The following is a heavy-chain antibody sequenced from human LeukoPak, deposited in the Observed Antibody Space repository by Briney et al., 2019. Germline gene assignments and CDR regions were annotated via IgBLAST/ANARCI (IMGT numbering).Heavy chain of an antibody. Sequence: PGGSPRLSCSASGFTFSRYAMHWVRQAPGKGLEYVSAISSNGGSTYYADSVKGRFTISRDNSRNTLHLQMSSLRVEDTAVYYCVKDSSSGSYFDYRGQGTLVTVSS. V-gene: IGHV3-64D*06. D-gene: IGHD3-10*01. J-gene: IGHJ4*02. CDR2: ISSNGGST. CDR1: GFTFSRYA. CDR3: VKDSSSGSYFDY.